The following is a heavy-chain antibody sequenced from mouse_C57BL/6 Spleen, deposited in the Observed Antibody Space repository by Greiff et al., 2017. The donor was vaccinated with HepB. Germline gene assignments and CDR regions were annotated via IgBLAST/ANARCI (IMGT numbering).Heavy chain of an antibody. CDR2: ISGGGGNT. Sequence: EVHLVESGGGLVKPGGSLKLSCAASGFTFSSYTMSWVRQTPEKRLEWVATISGGGGNTYYPDSVKGRFTISRDNAKNTLYLQMGSLRSEDTALYYCEGITTGPYYAMGYWGQGTSVTVSS. D-gene: IGHD1-1*01. CDR1: GFTFSSYT. J-gene: IGHJ4*01. CDR3: EGITTGPYYAMGY. V-gene: IGHV5-9*01.